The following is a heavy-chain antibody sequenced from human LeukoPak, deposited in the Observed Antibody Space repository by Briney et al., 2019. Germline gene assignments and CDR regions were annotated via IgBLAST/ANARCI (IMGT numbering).Heavy chain of an antibody. V-gene: IGHV4-4*07. CDR2: IHTSGTT. CDR1: GGSITGHY. J-gene: IGHJ4*02. Sequence: SETLSLTCAVSGGSITGHYWSWIRQPAEKRVEWIRRIHTSGTTSYNPSLKSRVTMSVDTSKNQFSLKLSSVTAANTAIYYCARGGVVVAAATFDHWGQGTLVTVSS. D-gene: IGHD2-15*01. CDR3: ARGGVVVAAATFDH.